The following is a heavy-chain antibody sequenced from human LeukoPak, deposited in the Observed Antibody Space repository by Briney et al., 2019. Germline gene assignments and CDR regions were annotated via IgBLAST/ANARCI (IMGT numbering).Heavy chain of an antibody. CDR2: IYYSGST. D-gene: IGHD2-15*01. Sequence: SETLSLTCTVSGGSISSSSYYWGWIRQPPGKGLEWTGSIYYSGSTYYNPSLKSRVTISVDTSKNQFSLKLSSVTAADTAVYYCARDNDNGGGSCFDWGQGTLVTVSS. CDR1: GGSISSSSYY. CDR3: ARDNDNGGGSCFD. J-gene: IGHJ4*02. V-gene: IGHV4-39*07.